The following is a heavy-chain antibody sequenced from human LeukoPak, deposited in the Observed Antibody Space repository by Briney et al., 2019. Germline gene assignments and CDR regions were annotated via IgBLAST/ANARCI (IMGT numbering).Heavy chain of an antibody. CDR2: IYSGGST. CDR1: GFTVSSNY. J-gene: IGHJ6*02. CDR3: TRGPIQLWLHNGMDV. D-gene: IGHD1-1*01. Sequence: PGGSLRLSCAASGFTVSSNYMSWVRQAPGKGLEWVSVIYSGGSTYYADSVKGRFTISRDDSISIAYLQMNSLTTEDTAVYYCTRGPIQLWLHNGMDVWGQGTTVTVSS. V-gene: IGHV3-53*01.